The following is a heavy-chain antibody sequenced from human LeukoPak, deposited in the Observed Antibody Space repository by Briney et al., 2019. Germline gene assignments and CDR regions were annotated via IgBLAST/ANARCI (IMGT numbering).Heavy chain of an antibody. D-gene: IGHD3-10*01. J-gene: IGHJ4*02. CDR1: GGSISSSSYY. V-gene: IGHV4-39*01. Sequence: SETLSLTCTVSGGSISSSSYYWGWIRQPPGKGLEWIGNIYYSGSTYCNPSLKSRVTMSVDTSKNQFSLKLSSVTAADTAVYYCARYYYGSGSYYYFDSWGQGTLVTVSS. CDR2: IYYSGST. CDR3: ARYYYGSGSYYYFDS.